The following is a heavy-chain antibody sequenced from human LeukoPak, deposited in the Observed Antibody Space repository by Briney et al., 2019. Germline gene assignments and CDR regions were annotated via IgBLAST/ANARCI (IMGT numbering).Heavy chain of an antibody. CDR3: AKDRMKRGRLDSPMGDY. Sequence: PGGSLRLSCAASGFTFSSYGMHWVRQAPGKGLEWVAFIRYDGSNKYYADSVKGRFTISRDNSKNTLYLQMNSLRAEDTAVYYCAKDRMKRGRLDSPMGDYWGQGTLVTVSS. V-gene: IGHV3-30*02. J-gene: IGHJ4*02. CDR2: IRYDGSNK. D-gene: IGHD1-26*01. CDR1: GFTFSSYG.